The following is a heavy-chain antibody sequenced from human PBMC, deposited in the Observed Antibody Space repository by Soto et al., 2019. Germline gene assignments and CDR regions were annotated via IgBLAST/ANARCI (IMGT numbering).Heavy chain of an antibody. CDR3: AREGGYSGYLRGAFDI. V-gene: IGHV1-2*04. CDR2: INPNRGGT. CDR1: GYTFTGYY. D-gene: IGHD5-12*01. J-gene: IGHJ3*02. Sequence: ASVKVSCKASGYTFTGYYMHWERQAPGQGLEWMGWINPNRGGTNYAQKFQVWVTMTRDTSISTAYMELSRLRSDDTAVYYCAREGGYSGYLRGAFDIWGQGTMVTVS.